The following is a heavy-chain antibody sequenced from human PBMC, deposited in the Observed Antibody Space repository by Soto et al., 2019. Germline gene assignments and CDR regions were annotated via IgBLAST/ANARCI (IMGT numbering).Heavy chain of an antibody. CDR3: ARDRDYFEY. CDR2: IKPDGSEK. CDR1: GFTFSSHW. J-gene: IGHJ4*02. Sequence: DVQLVESGGGLVQPGGSLRLSCAASGFTFSSHWMSWVRQAPGKGLEWVASIKPDGSEKFYVDSVKGRFTISRDNAKNFLHLQMNSLRVEDTAVYYCARDRDYFEYWGQGTLLTVSS. V-gene: IGHV3-7*03.